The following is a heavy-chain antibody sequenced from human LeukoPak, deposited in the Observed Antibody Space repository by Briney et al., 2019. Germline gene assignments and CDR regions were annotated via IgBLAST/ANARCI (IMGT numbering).Heavy chain of an antibody. V-gene: IGHV1-46*01. CDR3: ARALAARVRVWFDP. J-gene: IGHJ5*02. D-gene: IGHD6-6*01. CDR2: INPSGGST. Sequence: GASVKVSCKASGGTFSSFALIWVRQAPGQGLEWMGIINPSGGSTSYAQKFQGRVTMTRDMSTSTVYMELSSLRSEDTAVYYCARALAARVRVWFDPWGQGTLVTVSS. CDR1: GGTFSSFA.